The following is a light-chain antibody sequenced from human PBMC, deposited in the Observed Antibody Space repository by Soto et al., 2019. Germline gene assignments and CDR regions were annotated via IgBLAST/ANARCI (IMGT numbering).Light chain of an antibody. J-gene: IGKJ4*01. V-gene: IGKV3-20*01. CDR3: QQYGSSPLT. CDR1: QNVNSNF. Sequence: ITLTKSPGTLSLSPGERATLSCRASQNVNSNFFAWYQQKAGQAPRLLIYGVSSRATGIPERCSGSGAKKYFTLTISGLEPEDFAVYYCQQYGSSPLTFGGGTKVDIK. CDR2: GVS.